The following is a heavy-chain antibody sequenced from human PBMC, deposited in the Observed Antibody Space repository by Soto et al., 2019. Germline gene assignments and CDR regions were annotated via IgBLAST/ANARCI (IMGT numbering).Heavy chain of an antibody. V-gene: IGHV1-58*01. D-gene: IGHD2-15*01. J-gene: IGHJ4*02. CDR3: AAWPACSGGSCYMGYYFDY. Sequence: GASVKVSCKASGFTFTSSAVQWVRQARGQRLEWIGWIVVGSGNTNYAQKFQERVTITRDMSTSTAYMELSSLRSEDTAVYYCAAWPACSGGSCYMGYYFDYWGQGTLVTVSS. CDR1: GFTFTSSA. CDR2: IVVGSGNT.